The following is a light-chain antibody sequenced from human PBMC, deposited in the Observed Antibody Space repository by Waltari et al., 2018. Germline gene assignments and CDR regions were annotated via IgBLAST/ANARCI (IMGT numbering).Light chain of an antibody. Sequence: DIQMTQYPSFLSASVGDRVTIPCRASQSISSYLNWYQQKPGKAPKLLIYATSSLQRGVPSRFSGSGYGTDFTLTISSLQPEEFATYYCQQSYSTPRTFGQGTKVEIK. J-gene: IGKJ1*01. CDR3: QQSYSTPRT. CDR2: ATS. CDR1: QSISSY. V-gene: IGKV1-39*01.